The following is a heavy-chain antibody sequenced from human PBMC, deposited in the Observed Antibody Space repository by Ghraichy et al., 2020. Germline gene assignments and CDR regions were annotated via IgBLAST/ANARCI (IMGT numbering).Heavy chain of an antibody. CDR3: AKDWYCNSTSCYAGYCYCGMDV. J-gene: IGHJ6*02. V-gene: IGHV3-23*01. Sequence: GGSLRLSCAASGFTFNRYAMSWVRQAPGKGLEWVSAICGGGSTTYYADSVKGRFTISSDNSKNTLYLQMNSLRADDTAVYYCAKDWYCNSTSCYAGYCYCGMDVWGQGTTVTV. CDR1: GFTFNRYA. D-gene: IGHD2-2*01. CDR2: ICGGGSTT.